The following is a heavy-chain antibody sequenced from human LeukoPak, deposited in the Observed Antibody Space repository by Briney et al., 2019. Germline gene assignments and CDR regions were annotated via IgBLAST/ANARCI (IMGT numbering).Heavy chain of an antibody. D-gene: IGHD3-3*01. V-gene: IGHV1-8*02. CDR1: GYTFTSYY. J-gene: IGHJ6*02. CDR2: MNPNSGNT. CDR3: ARLTYYDFWSGYYSTGLGYYYYGMDV. Sequence: ASVKVSCKASGYTFTSYYMHWVRQATGQGLEWMGWMNPNSGNTGYAQKFQGRVTMTRNTSISTAYMELSSLRSEDTAVYYCARLTYYDFWSGYYSTGLGYYYYGMDVWGQGTTVTVSS.